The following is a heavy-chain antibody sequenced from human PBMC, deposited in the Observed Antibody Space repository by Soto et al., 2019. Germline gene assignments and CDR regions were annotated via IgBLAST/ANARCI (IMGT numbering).Heavy chain of an antibody. CDR1: GFTFSNYA. D-gene: IGHD4-17*01. Sequence: GGSLRLSCAVSGFTFSNYAMHWARQAPGKGLEWVAVISYDGSDKNYADSGKGRFTISSDNSKNTLYLQLNSLRAEDTALYYCPKAPGRGDHVGMDVWGLGTTVTVSS. V-gene: IGHV3-30*18. CDR2: ISYDGSDK. CDR3: PKAPGRGDHVGMDV. J-gene: IGHJ6*02.